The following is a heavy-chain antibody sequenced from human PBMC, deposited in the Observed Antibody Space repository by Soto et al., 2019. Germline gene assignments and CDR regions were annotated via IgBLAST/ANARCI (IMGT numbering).Heavy chain of an antibody. CDR1: GFSLSTSGVG. CDR3: APTYYYDSSGYYYVHP. CDR2: IYWDDDK. D-gene: IGHD3-22*01. J-gene: IGHJ5*02. Sequence: QITLKESGPTLVKPTQTLTLTCTFSGFSLSTSGVGVGWIRQPPGKALEWLALIYWDDDKRYSPSLKSRLTITKDASKNQVVLTIANMHPVDTATYYCAPTYYYDSSGYYYVHPWGQGTLVTVSS. V-gene: IGHV2-5*02.